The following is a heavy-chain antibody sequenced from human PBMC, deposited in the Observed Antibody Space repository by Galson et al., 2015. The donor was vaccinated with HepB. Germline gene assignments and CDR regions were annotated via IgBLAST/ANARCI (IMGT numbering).Heavy chain of an antibody. D-gene: IGHD2-2*01. J-gene: IGHJ4*02. CDR2: ISGSGGST. CDR1: GFTFSSYA. Sequence: SLRLSCAASGFTFSSYAMSWVRQAPGKGLEWVSAISGSGGSTYYADSVKGRFTISRDNSKNTLYLQMNSLRAEDTAVYYCAKFLPNIVVVPAAPFDYWGQGTLVTVSS. V-gene: IGHV3-23*01. CDR3: AKFLPNIVVVPAAPFDY.